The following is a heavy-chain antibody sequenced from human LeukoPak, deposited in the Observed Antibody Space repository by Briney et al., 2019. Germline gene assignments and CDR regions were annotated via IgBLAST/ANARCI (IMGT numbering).Heavy chain of an antibody. V-gene: IGHV1-69*04. J-gene: IGHJ4*02. CDR1: GGTFSSYA. CDR2: IIPILGIA. D-gene: IGHD3-22*01. CDR3: ARDGSYDSSAFDY. Sequence: SVKVSCKASGGTFSSYAISWVRQAPGQGLEWMGRIIPILGIANYAQKFQGRVTITADKSASTAYMELSSLRSEDTAVYYCARDGSYDSSAFDYWGQGTLVTVSS.